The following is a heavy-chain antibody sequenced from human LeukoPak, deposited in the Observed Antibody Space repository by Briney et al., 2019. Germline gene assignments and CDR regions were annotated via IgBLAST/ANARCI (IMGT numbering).Heavy chain of an antibody. CDR2: IYYSGST. CDR1: GGSISISTYY. D-gene: IGHD1-26*01. CDR3: ATPYSGGYHGLDI. V-gene: IGHV4-39*01. J-gene: IGHJ3*02. Sequence: PSETLSLTCTLSGGSISISTYYWGWIRQPPGKGLEWIGSIYYSGSTYYNPSLKSRVTISVDTSKNQFSLKLNSVTAADTAVYYCATPYSGGYHGLDIWGQGTMVTVS.